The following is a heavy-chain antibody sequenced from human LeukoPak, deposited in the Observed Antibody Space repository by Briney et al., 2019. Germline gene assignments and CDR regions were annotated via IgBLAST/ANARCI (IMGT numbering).Heavy chain of an antibody. CDR1: GSIFTSYW. CDR2: IYPGDSDT. Sequence: KVGASLQISCKGSGSIFTSYWIGWARQMPGKALEWMGIIYPGDSDTRYSPSFQGQVTISADKSISTAYLQWSSLKASDTAMYYCATLDPSYDYWGQGTLVTVSS. J-gene: IGHJ4*02. D-gene: IGHD3-10*01. CDR3: ATLDPSYDY. V-gene: IGHV5-51*01.